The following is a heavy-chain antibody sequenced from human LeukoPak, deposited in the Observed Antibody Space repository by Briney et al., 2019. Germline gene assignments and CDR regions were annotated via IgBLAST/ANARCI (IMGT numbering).Heavy chain of an antibody. V-gene: IGHV4-59*08. CDR2: IHYSEST. J-gene: IGHJ3*02. Sequence: SETLSLTCTVSGGSISSYYWGWIRQPPGKGLEWIGYIHYSESTKYNPSLKSGVTMSVDTSKNQFSLKLSSVTAADTAVYYCASRSGSFSDALDNWGQGTLVTVSS. CDR1: GGSISSYY. CDR3: ASRSGSFSDALDN. D-gene: IGHD3-10*01.